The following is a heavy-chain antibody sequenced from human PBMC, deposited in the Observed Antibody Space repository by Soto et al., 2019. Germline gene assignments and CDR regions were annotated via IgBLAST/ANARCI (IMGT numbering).Heavy chain of an antibody. D-gene: IGHD3-16*02. J-gene: IGHJ6*02. CDR3: ARVWGSYRASRYYYYGMDV. CDR1: GGSISSSSYY. Sequence: SETLSLTCTVSGGSISSSSYYWGWIRQPPGKGPEWIGSIYYSGSTYYNPSLKSRVTISVDTSKNQFSLKLSSVTAADTAVYYCARVWGSYRASRYYYYGMDVWGQGTTVTVSS. V-gene: IGHV4-39*01. CDR2: IYYSGST.